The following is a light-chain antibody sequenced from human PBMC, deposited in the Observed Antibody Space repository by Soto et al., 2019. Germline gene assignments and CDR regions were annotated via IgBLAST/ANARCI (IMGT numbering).Light chain of an antibody. Sequence: QSVLTQPRSVSGSPGQSVTISCTGTSSDVGAYNYVSWYQQHPGKAPKFVIYDVSERPSGVPDRLSGSKSGNTASLTISGLQAEDEADYYCCAYAGNYSVVGPGTKVTV. J-gene: IGLJ1*01. CDR2: DVS. CDR3: CAYAGNYSV. V-gene: IGLV2-11*01. CDR1: SSDVGAYNY.